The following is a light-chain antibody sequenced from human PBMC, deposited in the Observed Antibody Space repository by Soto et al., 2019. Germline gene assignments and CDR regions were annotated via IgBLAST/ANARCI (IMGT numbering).Light chain of an antibody. CDR3: QQRSNWLVT. CDR2: DAS. Sequence: EIVMTQSPATLSVSPGDGATLSRRASQSVSSYLAWYQQKPGQAPRLLIYDASNRATGIPARFSGSGSGKDFTLTISSLEPEDFAVYYFQQRSNWLVTFGQGTRLEIK. CDR1: QSVSSY. V-gene: IGKV3-11*01. J-gene: IGKJ5*01.